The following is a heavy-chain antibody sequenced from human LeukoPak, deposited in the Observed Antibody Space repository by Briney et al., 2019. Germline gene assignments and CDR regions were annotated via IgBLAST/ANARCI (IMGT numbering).Heavy chain of an antibody. J-gene: IGHJ4*02. CDR1: GGSISSSSYY. Sequence: SETLSLTCTVSGGSISSSSYYWGWIRQPPGKGLEWIGSIYYSGSTYYNPSLKSRVTISVDTSKNQFSLKLSSVTAADTAVYYCPRRNYDILIGGQHFDYWGQGTLVTVSS. CDR3: PRRNYDILIGGQHFDY. D-gene: IGHD3-9*01. V-gene: IGHV4-39*01. CDR2: IYYSGST.